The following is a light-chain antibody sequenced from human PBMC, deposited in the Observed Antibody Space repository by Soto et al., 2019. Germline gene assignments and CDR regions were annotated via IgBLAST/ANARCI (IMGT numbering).Light chain of an antibody. CDR1: QSVSSSY. J-gene: IGKJ2*01. V-gene: IGKV3-20*01. CDR2: GAS. CDR3: QQYGSSPHT. Sequence: ELVLTQSPGTLSLSPGERATLSCRASQSVSSSYLAWYQHKPGQAPRLLIYGASSRATGIPDRFSGSGSGTDFTLTISRLEPEDFAVYYCQQYGSSPHTFGQGIKLEIK.